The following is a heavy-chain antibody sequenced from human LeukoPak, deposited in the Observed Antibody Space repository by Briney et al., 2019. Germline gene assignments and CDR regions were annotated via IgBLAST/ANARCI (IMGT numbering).Heavy chain of an antibody. Sequence: ASVKVSCKASGYTFTSYGISWVRQAPGQGLEWMGWISAYNGNTNYAQKLQGRVTMTTDTSTSTAYMELGSLRSDDTAVYYCARGGYYDSSGYPFDYWGQGTLVTVSS. CDR2: ISAYNGNT. J-gene: IGHJ4*02. D-gene: IGHD3-22*01. CDR3: ARGGYYDSSGYPFDY. V-gene: IGHV1-18*01. CDR1: GYTFTSYG.